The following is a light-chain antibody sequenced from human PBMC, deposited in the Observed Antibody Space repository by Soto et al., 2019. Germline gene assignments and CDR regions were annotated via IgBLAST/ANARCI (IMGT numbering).Light chain of an antibody. CDR1: QSISNDY. Sequence: EIVLAQSPGTLSLSPGERATLSCRASQSISNDYLAWYQQKPGQAPRLLIYGASSRAPGIPDNFSGSGSGTDSTLTIKRLEPEDFATYYCQQRGNWPSFGGGTKVDIK. J-gene: IGKJ4*01. CDR2: GAS. CDR3: QQRGNWPS. V-gene: IGKV3D-20*02.